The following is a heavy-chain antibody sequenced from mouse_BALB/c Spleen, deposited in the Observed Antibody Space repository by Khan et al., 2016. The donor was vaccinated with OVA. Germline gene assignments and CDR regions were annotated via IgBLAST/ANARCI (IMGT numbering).Heavy chain of an antibody. CDR2: LWGDGST. Sequence: VQLQESGPGLVAPSQSLSITCTVSGFSLTSYGVGWVRQPPGKGLEWLGVLWGDGSTNYHSALISRLNINKDNSKSQVFLKLNSLQTDDTATYYCALYYYGRAWFAYWGQWTLVADSA. CDR3: ALYYYGRAWFAY. J-gene: IGHJ3*01. CDR1: GFSLTSYG. V-gene: IGHV2-3*01. D-gene: IGHD1-1*01.